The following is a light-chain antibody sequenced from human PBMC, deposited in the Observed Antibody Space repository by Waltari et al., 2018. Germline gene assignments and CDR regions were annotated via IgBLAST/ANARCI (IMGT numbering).Light chain of an antibody. CDR2: DVN. Sequence: QSALTQPASVSGSPGQSITISCSGTSSDIGGFEYVAWHQQHPDKIPRLVIYDVNDRPSGVSNRFSGSKSGNTASLTISGLQAEDEADYYCSSYSSRDTLVFGGGTKVSVL. V-gene: IGLV2-14*03. CDR3: SSYSSRDTLV. J-gene: IGLJ1*01. CDR1: SSDIGGFEY.